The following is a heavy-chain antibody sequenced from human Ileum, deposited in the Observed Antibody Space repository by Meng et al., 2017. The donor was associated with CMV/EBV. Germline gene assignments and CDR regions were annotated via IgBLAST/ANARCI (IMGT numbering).Heavy chain of an antibody. CDR1: GGSISDYH. J-gene: IGHJ4*02. V-gene: IGHV4-4*07. CDR3: GRAGARGVPVDI. CDR2: LRTSGTI. Sequence: QLQGAGQGLVKHSASLALTGSGCGGSISDYHWKWMRKPAGKGLQWLGRLRTSGTIDHNPSFKSRVTLSIDTSKNQFSLKLTSVTAADTAVYYCGRAGARGVPVDIWGQGTLVTVSS. D-gene: IGHD3-10*01.